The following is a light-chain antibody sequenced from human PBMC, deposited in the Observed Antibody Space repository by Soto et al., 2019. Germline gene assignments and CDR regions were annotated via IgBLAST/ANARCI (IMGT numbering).Light chain of an antibody. V-gene: IGKV1-5*01. CDR3: QQYTNFPLT. CDR1: QSISSW. Sequence: DIQMTQSPSTLSASVGDRVTITCRASQSISSWLAWYQQKPGKAPKLLVHEASRLESGVPSRFSGSESGTEFTLTISGLHAEDYATYYCQQYTNFPLTFGGGNKVEIK. CDR2: EAS. J-gene: IGKJ4*01.